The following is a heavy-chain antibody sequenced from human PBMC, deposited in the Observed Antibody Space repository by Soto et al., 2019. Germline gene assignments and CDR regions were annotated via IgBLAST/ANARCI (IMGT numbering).Heavy chain of an antibody. CDR1: SGSISSTIYS. J-gene: IGHJ4*02. CDR2: IFYSGST. CDR3: ARDHPHSYGVYYFDY. D-gene: IGHD5-18*01. V-gene: IGHV4-39*07. Sequence: SETLSLTYTVSSGSISSTIYSWDRIRQPPGKGLEWIGSIFYSGSTYYNPSLKSRVTISVDTSKNQFSLKVNSVTAADTAVYYCARDHPHSYGVYYFDYWGQGTPVTVS.